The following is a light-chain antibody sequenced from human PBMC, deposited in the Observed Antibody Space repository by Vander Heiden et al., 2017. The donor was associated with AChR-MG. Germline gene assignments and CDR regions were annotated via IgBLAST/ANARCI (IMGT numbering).Light chain of an antibody. CDR1: QSVSSN. J-gene: IGKJ1*01. CDR3: HQDSDWPHT. V-gene: IGKV3-15*01. Sequence: EIVMTQSPATLSVSPGERATLSCRASQSVSSNLAWYQHEPGQAPRLLIYGASTRATGIPARFSGSGSGTEFTLAISSLQSEDFAVYYCHQDSDWPHTFGQGTKVEIK. CDR2: GAS.